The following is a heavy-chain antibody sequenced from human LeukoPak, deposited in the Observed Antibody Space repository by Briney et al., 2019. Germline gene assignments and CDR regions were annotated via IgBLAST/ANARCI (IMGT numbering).Heavy chain of an antibody. D-gene: IGHD1-26*01. V-gene: IGHV3-23*01. CDR3: AKDLTFTPWYSGSQDDY. Sequence: GGSLRLSCAASGFTFSSYAMSWVRQAPGEGLEWVSAISGSGGSTYYADSVKGRFTISRDNSKNTLYLQMNSLRAEDTAVYYCAKDLTFTPWYSGSQDDYWGQGTLVTVSS. CDR1: GFTFSSYA. CDR2: ISGSGGST. J-gene: IGHJ4*02.